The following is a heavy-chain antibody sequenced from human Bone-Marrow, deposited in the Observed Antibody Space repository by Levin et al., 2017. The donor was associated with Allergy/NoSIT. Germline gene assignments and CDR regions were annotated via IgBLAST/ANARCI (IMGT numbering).Heavy chain of an antibody. CDR2: ISGDTGKE. J-gene: IGHJ4*02. Sequence: GESLKISCQAAGYTFTSFGINWVRQSPGQGLEWLGGISGDTGKEDYAQKIQGRITVTTDTSTSTAYMELRSLTYEDTAVYYCVGLGGWSYSDFDYWGQGTLVTVSS. V-gene: IGHV1-18*01. CDR3: VGLGGWSYSDFDY. D-gene: IGHD5-12*01. CDR1: GYTFTSFG.